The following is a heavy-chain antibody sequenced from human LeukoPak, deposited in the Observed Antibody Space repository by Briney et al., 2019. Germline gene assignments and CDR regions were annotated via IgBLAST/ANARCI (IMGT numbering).Heavy chain of an antibody. D-gene: IGHD4-17*01. V-gene: IGHV1-18*01. CDR2: ISAYNGNT. Sequence: ASVKVSCKASGYTFTSYGISWVRQAPGQGLEWMGWISAYNGNTNYAQKLQSRVTMTTDTSTSTAYMELRSLRSDDTAVYYCARDPGVGVYGDYDYWGQGTLVTVSS. J-gene: IGHJ4*02. CDR1: GYTFTSYG. CDR3: ARDPGVGVYGDYDY.